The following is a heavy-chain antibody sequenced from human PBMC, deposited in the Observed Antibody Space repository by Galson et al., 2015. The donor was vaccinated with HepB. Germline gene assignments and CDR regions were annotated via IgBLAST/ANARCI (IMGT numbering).Heavy chain of an antibody. Sequence: SVKVSCKASGYTFTSYGISWVRQAPGQGLEWMGWTSAYNGNTNYAQKLQGRVTMTTDTSTSTAYMELRSLRSDDTAVYYCARASSDYYDSSGPRDNWGQGTLVTVSS. CDR2: TSAYNGNT. V-gene: IGHV1-18*01. J-gene: IGHJ4*02. D-gene: IGHD3-22*01. CDR1: GYTFTSYG. CDR3: ARASSDYYDSSGPRDN.